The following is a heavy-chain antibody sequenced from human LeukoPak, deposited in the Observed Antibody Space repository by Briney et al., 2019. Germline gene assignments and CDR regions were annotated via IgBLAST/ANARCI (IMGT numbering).Heavy chain of an antibody. J-gene: IGHJ4*02. CDR2: ISSSSSTI. CDR3: ARKAGYYYGSGDY. Sequence: GGSLRLSCAASGFTFSSYSMNWVRQAPGKGLEWVSYISSSSSTIYYADSVKGRFTISRDNSKNTLNLQMNSLRAEDTAVYYCARKAGYYYGSGDYWGQGTLVTVSS. D-gene: IGHD3-10*01. V-gene: IGHV3-48*01. CDR1: GFTFSSYS.